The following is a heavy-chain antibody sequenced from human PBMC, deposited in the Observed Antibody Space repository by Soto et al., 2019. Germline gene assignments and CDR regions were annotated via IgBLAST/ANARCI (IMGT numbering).Heavy chain of an antibody. CDR1: GGSISSGGYS. V-gene: IGHV4-30-2*01. CDR3: ARAHGSGWGAFDI. CDR2: IYHSGST. D-gene: IGHD3-10*01. Sequence: QLQLQESGSGLVKPSQTLSLTCAVSGGSISSGGYSWSWIRQPPGKGLEWIGYIYHSGSTYYNPSPKSRVTISVDRSKNQSSLKLSSVTAADTAVYYCARAHGSGWGAFDIWGQGTMVTVSS. J-gene: IGHJ3*02.